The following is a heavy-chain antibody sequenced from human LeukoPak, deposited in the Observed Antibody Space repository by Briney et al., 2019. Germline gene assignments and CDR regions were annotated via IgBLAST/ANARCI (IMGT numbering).Heavy chain of an antibody. V-gene: IGHV4-59*02. J-gene: IGHJ4*02. CDR2: IYYSGST. D-gene: IGHD3-22*01. Sequence: SETLFLTCTVSGASVSTYYWSWIRQPPGKGLEWIGYIYYSGSTNYNPSLKSRVTISKDTSKNQFSLKLNSVTAADTAVYYCARVHPYYGSIGYVDYWGQGTLVTVSS. CDR3: ARVHPYYGSIGYVDY. CDR1: GASVSTYY.